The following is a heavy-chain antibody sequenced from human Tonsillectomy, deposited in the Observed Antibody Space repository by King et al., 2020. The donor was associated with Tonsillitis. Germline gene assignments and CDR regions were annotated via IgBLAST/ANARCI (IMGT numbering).Heavy chain of an antibody. CDR3: TTEPLLSSVVVQAATSLSTDY. V-gene: IGHV3-15*01. CDR2: IKSKTDGWTT. J-gene: IGHJ4*02. D-gene: IGHD2-2*01. Sequence: VQLVESGGGLVKPGGSLRLSCAASGFTFSNAWMSWVRHAPGKGLECVGRIKSKTDGWTTDYASPVKGRFTISRDDSKNTLYLQMNSLKNEDKAVYYCTTEPLLSSVVVQAATSLSTDYWGQGTLVTVSS. CDR1: GFTFSNAW.